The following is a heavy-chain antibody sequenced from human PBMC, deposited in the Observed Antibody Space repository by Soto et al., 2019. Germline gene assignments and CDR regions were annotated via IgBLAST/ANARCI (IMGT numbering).Heavy chain of an antibody. D-gene: IGHD3-10*01. Sequence: QVQVVESGGGVVQPGRSLRLSCAASGFTLSNYAMHWVRQAPGKGLEWVAVTSYDGSNKYYADNVKGQFTISTDNAINTLYLPMKSMRAEDTAVYYCARDLVYYGSDTTGWFDSWGEGTLVTDSS. V-gene: IGHV3-30-3*01. CDR3: ARDLVYYGSDTTGWFDS. CDR2: TSYDGSNK. CDR1: GFTLSNYA. J-gene: IGHJ5*02.